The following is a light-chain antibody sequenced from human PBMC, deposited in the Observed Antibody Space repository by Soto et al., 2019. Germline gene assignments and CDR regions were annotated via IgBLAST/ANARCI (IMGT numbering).Light chain of an antibody. CDR3: QQYGSSLGVT. V-gene: IGKV3-20*01. Sequence: EIVMTQSPATLSVSPGERATLSCRASQSVSSNLAWYQQKPGQAPRLLIYGASSRATGIPDRFSGSGSGTDFTLTISRPEPEDFAVYYCQQYGSSLGVTFGGGTKVDIK. CDR2: GAS. CDR1: QSVSSN. J-gene: IGKJ4*01.